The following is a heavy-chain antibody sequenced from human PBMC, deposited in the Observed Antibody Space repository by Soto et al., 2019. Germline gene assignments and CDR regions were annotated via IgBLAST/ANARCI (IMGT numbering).Heavy chain of an antibody. CDR2: IYPGDSDT. Sequence: PGESLKISCKVSGYSFTSYWIGWLRQMPGKGLEWMGIIYPGDSDTRYSPSFQGQVTISADKSISTAYLQWSSLKASDTAMYYCARRDSSSWDGMDVWGQGTTVTVSS. D-gene: IGHD6-13*01. CDR3: ARRDSSSWDGMDV. J-gene: IGHJ6*02. CDR1: GYSFTSYW. V-gene: IGHV5-51*01.